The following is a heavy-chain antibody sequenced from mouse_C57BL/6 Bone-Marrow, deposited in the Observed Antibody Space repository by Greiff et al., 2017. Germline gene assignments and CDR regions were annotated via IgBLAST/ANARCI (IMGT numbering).Heavy chain of an antibody. V-gene: IGHV1-59*01. CDR3: SRYPDYYGSSYAMGC. CDR1: GYTFTSYW. D-gene: IGHD1-1*01. Sequence: QVQLQQPGAELVRPGTSVKLSCKASGYTFTSYWMHWVKQRPGQGLEWIGVIDPSDSYTNYNQKFKGKATLTVDTSSSTAYMQLSSLTSEDSAVYYCSRYPDYYGSSYAMGCWGQGTSVTVSS. CDR2: IDPSDSYT. J-gene: IGHJ4*01.